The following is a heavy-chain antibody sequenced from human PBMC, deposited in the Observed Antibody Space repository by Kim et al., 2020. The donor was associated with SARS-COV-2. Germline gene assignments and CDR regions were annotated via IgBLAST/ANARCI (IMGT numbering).Heavy chain of an antibody. J-gene: IGHJ5*02. D-gene: IGHD6-13*01. CDR2: IYYSGST. CDR1: GGSISSSSYY. CDR3: AITAAGTGWFDP. Sequence: SETLSLTCTVSGGSISSSSYYWGWIRQPPGKGLEWIGSIYYSGSTYYNPSLKSRVTISVDTSKNQFSLKLSSVTAADTAVYYCAITAAGTGWFDPWGQGT. V-gene: IGHV4-39*01.